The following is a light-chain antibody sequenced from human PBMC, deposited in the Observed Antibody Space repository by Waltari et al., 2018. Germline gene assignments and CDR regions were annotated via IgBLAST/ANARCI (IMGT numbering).Light chain of an antibody. CDR3: QAWDSSTVV. J-gene: IGLJ2*01. CDR1: KLGDKY. V-gene: IGLV3-1*01. Sequence: SYELTQPPSVSVSPGKTASIPCSGDKLGDKYVWWYQQKPGQSPVGGIYQDTKRPSGIPERFSGSNSGNTATLTISGTQAMDEADYYCQAWDSSTVVFGGGTRLTVL. CDR2: QDT.